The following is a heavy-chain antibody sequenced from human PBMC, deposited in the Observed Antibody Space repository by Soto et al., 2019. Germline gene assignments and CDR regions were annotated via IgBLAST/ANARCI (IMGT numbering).Heavy chain of an antibody. D-gene: IGHD1-7*01. V-gene: IGHV4-4*07. CDR1: GAYVSDFS. J-gene: IGHJ1*01. Sequence: PSETLSLTCTVSGAYVSDFSWSWIRRPAGKGLEWIGRITVNGITQYTPSFRSRVTMSMDTSRNQFSLNLQSATAADTALYYCARESGENWTYEAHWGQGTLVTVSS. CDR2: ITVNGIT. CDR3: ARESGENWTYEAH.